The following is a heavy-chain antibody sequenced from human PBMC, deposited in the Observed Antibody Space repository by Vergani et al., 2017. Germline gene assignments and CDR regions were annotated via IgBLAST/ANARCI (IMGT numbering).Heavy chain of an antibody. Sequence: QVQLQESGPGLVKPSETLSLTCAVSGYSISSGYYWGWIRQPPGKGLEWIGSIYHSGSTYYTPSLKSRGTIPVDTSQNQFSLKLSSVTAADTAVYYCARTGREQWLGYAFGYWGQGTLVTVSS. J-gene: IGHJ4*02. CDR2: IYHSGST. V-gene: IGHV4-38-2*01. D-gene: IGHD6-19*01. CDR1: GYSISSGYY. CDR3: ARTGREQWLGYAFGY.